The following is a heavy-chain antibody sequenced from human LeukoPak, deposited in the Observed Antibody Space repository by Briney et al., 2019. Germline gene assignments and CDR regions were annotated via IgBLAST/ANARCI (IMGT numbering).Heavy chain of an antibody. CDR3: ARIGYSNYRRSPGY. CDR1: GGSFSGYY. D-gene: IGHD4-11*01. J-gene: IGHJ4*02. V-gene: IGHV4-34*01. Sequence: SETLSLTCAVYGGSFSGYYWSWIRQPPGKGLEWMGEINHSGSTNYNPSLKSRVTISVDTSKNQFTLKLSSVTAADTAVYYCARIGYSNYRRSPGYWGQGTLVTVSS. CDR2: INHSGST.